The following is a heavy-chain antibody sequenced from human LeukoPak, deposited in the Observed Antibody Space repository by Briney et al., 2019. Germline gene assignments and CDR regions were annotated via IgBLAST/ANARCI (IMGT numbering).Heavy chain of an antibody. Sequence: GGSLRLSCTTSGFAFDDFAMSWVRQPAGEGLEWVGFIRRRAYGGAAEYAASVKGRFIISRDDSKGIAYLQMNSLKTEDTAVYYCSRNGLVDFDYWGQGSRVIVSP. CDR1: GFAFDDFA. J-gene: IGHJ4*02. V-gene: IGHV3-49*04. CDR2: IRRRAYGGAA. CDR3: SRNGLVDFDY.